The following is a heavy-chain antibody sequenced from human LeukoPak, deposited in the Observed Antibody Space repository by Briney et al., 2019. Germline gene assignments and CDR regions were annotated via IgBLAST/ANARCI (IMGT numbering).Heavy chain of an antibody. CDR2: INAGNGNT. CDR3: ARGYGDYDDAFDI. D-gene: IGHD4-17*01. Sequence: ASVKVPCKASGYTFTSYAMHWVRQAPGQRLEWMGWINAGNGNTKYSQKFQGRVTITRDTSASTAYMELSSLRSEDTAVYYCARGYGDYDDAFDIWGQGTMVTVSS. V-gene: IGHV1-3*01. J-gene: IGHJ3*02. CDR1: GYTFTSYA.